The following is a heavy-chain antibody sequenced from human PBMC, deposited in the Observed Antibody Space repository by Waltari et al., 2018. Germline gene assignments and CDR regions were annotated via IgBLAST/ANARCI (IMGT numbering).Heavy chain of an antibody. D-gene: IGHD6-13*01. CDR2: IQYDGSIK. V-gene: IGHV3-33*05. CDR1: GFTLGHYG. Sequence: QVHVVESGGGVVQPGGSLRLSCAASGFTLGHYGMHWVRQAPGKGLEWVAVIQYDGSIKNYADSVKGRFTISRENSKNTLYLEMKSLRAEDTAVYYCAREYSRICFHALDGWGQGTAVTVSS. J-gene: IGHJ6*02. CDR3: AREYSRICFHALDG.